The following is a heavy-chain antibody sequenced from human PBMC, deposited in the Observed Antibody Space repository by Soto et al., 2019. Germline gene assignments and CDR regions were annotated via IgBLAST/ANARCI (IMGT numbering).Heavy chain of an antibody. CDR2: INPLPTSGST. CDR3: ARDLAAAAY. Sequence: QVQLVQSGAEVKKPGASVKVSCKASGYIFTNYYIHWVRQAPGQGLEWMAIINPLPTSGSTNYAQKFQGSVPVTRDTSTSTVYLELSSLRSDDTSVYYCARDLAAAAYWGQGTLGTVSS. V-gene: IGHV1-46*01. D-gene: IGHD6-13*01. CDR1: GYIFTNYY. J-gene: IGHJ4*02.